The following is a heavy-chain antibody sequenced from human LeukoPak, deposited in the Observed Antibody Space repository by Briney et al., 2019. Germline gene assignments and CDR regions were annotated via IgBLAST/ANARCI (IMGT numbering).Heavy chain of an antibody. CDR3: ARAAGWLDP. J-gene: IGHJ5*02. V-gene: IGHV3-11*01. D-gene: IGHD6-13*01. Sequence: GGSPRLSCAASGFIFGDYYMSWIRQAPGKGLEWISYISNNGRTIHYADSVKGRFIISRDNTKKSLYLQMNSLRVEDTAVYYCARAAGWLDPWGRGTLVTVPS. CDR1: GFIFGDYY. CDR2: ISNNGRTI.